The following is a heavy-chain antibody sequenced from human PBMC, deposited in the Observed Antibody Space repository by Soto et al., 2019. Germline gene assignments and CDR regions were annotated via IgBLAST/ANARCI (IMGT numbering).Heavy chain of an antibody. CDR2: ISTSGNT. D-gene: IGHD3-16*01. J-gene: IGHJ5*02. Sequence: SETLSLTCSVSGVSMRNSYWTWIRQSAGKGLEWIGRISTSGNTNYNPSLNSRLTMSVDTSKNQVSLKLTSVTAADTAVYYCARGGGVPALGDPWGQGTLVTVSS. CDR3: ARGGGVPALGDP. V-gene: IGHV4-4*07. CDR1: GVSMRNSY.